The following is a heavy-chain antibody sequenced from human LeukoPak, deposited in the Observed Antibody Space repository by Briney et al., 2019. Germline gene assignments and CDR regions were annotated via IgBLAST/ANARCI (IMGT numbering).Heavy chain of an antibody. V-gene: IGHV3-23*01. CDR2: VSTTGGST. J-gene: IGHJ4*02. D-gene: IGHD1-1*01. CDR1: SFTFSSYV. Sequence: GGSLRLSCGASSFTFSSYVMSWVRQAPGKGLEWVSTVSTTGGSTYYADSVKGRFTISRDNSKNTLYLQMNSLRAEDTAVYYCAKGQLDLFDYWGQGTLVTVSS. CDR3: AKGQLDLFDY.